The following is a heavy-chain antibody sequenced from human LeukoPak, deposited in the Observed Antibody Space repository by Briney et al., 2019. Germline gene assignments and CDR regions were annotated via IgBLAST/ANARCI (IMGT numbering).Heavy chain of an antibody. J-gene: IGHJ4*02. D-gene: IGHD2-2*01. CDR2: IYYSGST. CDR1: GGSISSSSYY. Sequence: SETLSLTCTVSGGSISSSSYYWGWIRQPPGKGLEWIGSIYYSGSTYYNPSLKSRVTISVDTSKNQFSLKLTSVTAADTAVYFCAKPQSSLSHFYDSWGQGTLVTVSS. V-gene: IGHV4-39*01. CDR3: AKPQSSLSHFYDS.